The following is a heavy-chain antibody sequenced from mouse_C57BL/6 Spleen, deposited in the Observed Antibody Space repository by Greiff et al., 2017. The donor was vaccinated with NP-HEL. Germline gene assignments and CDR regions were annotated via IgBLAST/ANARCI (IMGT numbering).Heavy chain of an antibody. V-gene: IGHV1-69*01. D-gene: IGHD4-1*01. CDR2: IDPSDSYT. J-gene: IGHJ3*01. Sequence: QVQLQQPGAELVMPGASVKLSCKASGYTFTSYWMHWVKQRPGQGLEWIGEIDPSDSYTNYNQKFKGKSTLTVGKSSSTAYMQLSSLTAEDSAVYYCARFGSDGFAYWGQGTLVTVSA. CDR3: ARFGSDGFAY. CDR1: GYTFTSYW.